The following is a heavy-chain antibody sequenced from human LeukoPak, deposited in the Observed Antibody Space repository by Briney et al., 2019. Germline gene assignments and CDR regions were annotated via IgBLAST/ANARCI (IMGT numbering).Heavy chain of an antibody. D-gene: IGHD3-10*01. CDR1: GFTFDDHG. CDR2: INWNGGST. V-gene: IGHV3-20*04. Sequence: GGSLRLSCAASGFTFDDHGMNWVRQAPGKGLEWVSGINWNGGSTFYADSVKGRFTISRDNAKNSLYLQMNSLRAEDTALYYCAKDNAYGPSTPTIDYWGQGTLVTVSS. J-gene: IGHJ4*02. CDR3: AKDNAYGPSTPTIDY.